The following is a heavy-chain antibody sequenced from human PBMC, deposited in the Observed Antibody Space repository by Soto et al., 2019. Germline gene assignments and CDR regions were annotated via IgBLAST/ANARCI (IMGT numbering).Heavy chain of an antibody. D-gene: IGHD4-17*01. CDR2: INHSGST. CDR1: GGSFSGYY. J-gene: IGHJ6*03. CDR3: AREGVAEDFWEPRRRGREDSLMTTVTTVPYYYMDV. Sequence: SKTLSLTCAVYGGSFSGYYWSWIRQPPGKGLEWIGEINHSGSTNYNPSLKSRVTISVDTSKNQFSLKLSSVTAADTAVYSCAREGVAEDFWEPRRRGREDSLMTTVTTVPYYYMDVWGKGTTVTVSS. V-gene: IGHV4-34*01.